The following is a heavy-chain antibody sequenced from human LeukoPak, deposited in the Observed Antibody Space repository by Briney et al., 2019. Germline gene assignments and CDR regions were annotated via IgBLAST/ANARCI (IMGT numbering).Heavy chain of an antibody. V-gene: IGHV3-74*01. Sequence: GGSLRLSCGASGFTFSKHGMNWVRQAPGKGLVWVSRINSDGSSTSYADSVKGRFTISRDNAKNTLYLQMNSLRAEDTAVYYCASSSYYDSSDDYWGQGTLVTVSS. D-gene: IGHD3-22*01. CDR1: GFTFSKHG. J-gene: IGHJ4*02. CDR3: ASSSYYDSSDDY. CDR2: INSDGSST.